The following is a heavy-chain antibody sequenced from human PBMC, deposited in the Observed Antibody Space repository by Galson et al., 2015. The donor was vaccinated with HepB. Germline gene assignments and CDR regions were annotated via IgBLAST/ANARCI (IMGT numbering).Heavy chain of an antibody. D-gene: IGHD3-3*01. CDR3: AHSPGYDFWSGYYRSGGKTNWFDP. V-gene: IGHV2-5*02. Sequence: PALVKPTQTLTLTCTFSGFSLYTRGVGVGWIRQPPGKALEWLALIYWDDDKRYSPSLKSRLTITKDSSKNQVVLIMTNMDPVDTATYYCAHSPGYDFWSGYYRSGGKTNWFDPWGQGTLVTVSS. CDR2: IYWDDDK. J-gene: IGHJ5*02. CDR1: GFSLYTRGVG.